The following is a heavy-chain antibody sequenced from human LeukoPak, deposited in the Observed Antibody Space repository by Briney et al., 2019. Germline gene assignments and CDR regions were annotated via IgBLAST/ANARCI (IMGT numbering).Heavy chain of an antibody. Sequence: ASVKVSCKASGGTFSSYATSWVRQAPGQGLEWMGGIIPIFGTANYAQKFQGRVTITADKSTSTAYMELSSLRSEDTAVYYCARQGASGWYVYWGQGTLVTVSS. D-gene: IGHD6-19*01. CDR1: GGTFSSYA. J-gene: IGHJ4*02. CDR3: ARQGASGWYVY. V-gene: IGHV1-69*06. CDR2: IIPIFGTA.